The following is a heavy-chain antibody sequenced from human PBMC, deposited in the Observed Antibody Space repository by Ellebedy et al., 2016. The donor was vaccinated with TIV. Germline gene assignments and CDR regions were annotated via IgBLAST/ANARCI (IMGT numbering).Heavy chain of an antibody. Sequence: GGSLRLSCAASGFTFSGSAMHWVRQAFGKGLEWVGRIRSKTNSYATAYAASVKGRFTISRDDSKNTAYLQMNSLKTEDTAVYYCTRSAGYYYYGMDVWGQGTTVTVSS. CDR1: GFTFSGSA. J-gene: IGHJ6*02. CDR2: IRSKTNSYAT. V-gene: IGHV3-73*01. CDR3: TRSAGYYYYGMDV.